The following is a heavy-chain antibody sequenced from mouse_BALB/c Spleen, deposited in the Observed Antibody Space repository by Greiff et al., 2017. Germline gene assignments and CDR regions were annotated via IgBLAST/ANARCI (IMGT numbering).Heavy chain of an antibody. D-gene: IGHD1-1*01. CDR1: GFTFSSYA. V-gene: IGHV5-6-5*01. CDR2: ISSGGST. Sequence: DVMLVESGGGLVKPGGSLKLSCAASGFTFSSYAMSWVRQTPEKRLEWVASISSGGSTYYPDSVKGRFTISRDNARNILYLQMSSLRSEDTAMYYCARGGYGSSYPYAMDYWGQGTSVTVSS. CDR3: ARGGYGSSYPYAMDY. J-gene: IGHJ4*01.